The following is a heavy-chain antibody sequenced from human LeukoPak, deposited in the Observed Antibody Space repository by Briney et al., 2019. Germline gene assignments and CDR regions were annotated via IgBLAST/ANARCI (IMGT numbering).Heavy chain of an antibody. CDR2: ISYDGSNK. D-gene: IGHD4-17*01. Sequence: GGSLRLSCAASGFSFSSYWMSWVRQAPGKGLEWVAVISYDGSNKYYADSVKGRFTISRDNSKNTLYLQMNSLRAEDTAVYYCARDAYGDYCFDYWGQGTLVTVSS. CDR1: GFSFSSYW. CDR3: ARDAYGDYCFDY. V-gene: IGHV3-30-3*01. J-gene: IGHJ4*02.